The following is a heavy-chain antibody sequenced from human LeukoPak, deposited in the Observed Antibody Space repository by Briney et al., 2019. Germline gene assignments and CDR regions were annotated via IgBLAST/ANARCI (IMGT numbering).Heavy chain of an antibody. D-gene: IGHD3-10*01. CDR1: GEPFNGYY. V-gene: IGHV4-34*01. CDR2: INHSGST. J-gene: IGHJ4*02. CDR3: ARDHGIRAVYDC. Sequence: PSETLSLTCAVYGEPFNGYYWNWIRQSPGKGLEWIGEINHSGSTNYNPSLKSRVTISVDMSKNQFSLKLSSVTAADTAVYYCARDHGIRAVYDCWGQGTLVTVSS.